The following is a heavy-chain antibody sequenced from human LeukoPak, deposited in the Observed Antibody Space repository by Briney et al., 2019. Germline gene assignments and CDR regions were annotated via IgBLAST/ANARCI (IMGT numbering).Heavy chain of an antibody. V-gene: IGHV4-4*02. J-gene: IGHJ4*02. CDR1: GGSISSNNW. CDR3: ARDRGGYTYSHDY. CDR2: IYHDGST. Sequence: SETLSLTCAVSGGSISSNNWWIWVRQSPEKGLEWIGEIYHDGSTNYNPSLKSRVTISMDKSKNQLPLKLNFVTAADTAVYYCARDRGGYTYSHDYWGQGTLVTVSS. D-gene: IGHD5-18*01.